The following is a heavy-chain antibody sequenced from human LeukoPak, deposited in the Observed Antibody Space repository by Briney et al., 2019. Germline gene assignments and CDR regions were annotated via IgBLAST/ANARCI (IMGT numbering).Heavy chain of an antibody. CDR1: GYTFTSYG. J-gene: IGHJ4*01. CDR2: ISAYNGNT. V-gene: IGHV1-18*01. CDR3: ARLVYDSSGYYYYVPDY. Sequence: ASVKVSCKASGYTFTSYGISWVRQAPGQGLEWMGWISAYNGNTNYAQKLQGRVTMTTDTSTSTAYMELRSLRSDDTAVYYCARLVYDSSGYYYYVPDYWGQEPWSPSPQ. D-gene: IGHD3-22*01.